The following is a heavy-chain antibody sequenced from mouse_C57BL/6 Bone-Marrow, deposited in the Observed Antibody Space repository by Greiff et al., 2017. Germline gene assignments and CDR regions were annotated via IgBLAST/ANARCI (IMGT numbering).Heavy chain of an antibody. Sequence: VKLQESGAELARPGASVKLSCTASGYTFTSYGISWVKQRTGQGLEWIGEIYPRSGYTYYNEKFKGRATLTADKSSSTVYMELRSLTSEDSAGYFCARGHCGGSRCAYWGQGTLVTVSA. J-gene: IGHJ3*01. CDR1: GYTFTSYG. CDR2: IYPRSGYT. V-gene: IGHV1-81*01. CDR3: ARGHCGGSRCAY. D-gene: IGHD1-1*02.